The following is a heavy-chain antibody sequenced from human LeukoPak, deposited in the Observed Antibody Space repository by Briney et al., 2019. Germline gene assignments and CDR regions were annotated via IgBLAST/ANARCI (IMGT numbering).Heavy chain of an antibody. CDR3: AREGYYGSGSPPSLYFDY. CDR1: GFTFSSYW. V-gene: IGHV3-30*03. J-gene: IGHJ4*02. D-gene: IGHD3-10*01. CDR2: TSSDLNVK. Sequence: PGGSLRLSYAASGFTFSSYWMRWVRQAPGKGLEWVAVTSSDLNVKLYADSVKGRFTISRDNSRSTLYLQMNSLRPEDTAIYYCAREGYYGSGSPPSLYFDYWGQGTLVTVSS.